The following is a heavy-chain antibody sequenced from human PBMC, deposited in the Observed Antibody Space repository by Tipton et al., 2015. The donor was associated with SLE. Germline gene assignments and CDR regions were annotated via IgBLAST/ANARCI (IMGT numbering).Heavy chain of an antibody. D-gene: IGHD3/OR15-3a*01. CDR2: IYYSGST. CDR3: ALTVDFFGAFDI. CDR1: GGSISSHY. J-gene: IGHJ3*02. V-gene: IGHV4-59*11. Sequence: LRLSCTVSGGSISSHYWSWIRQPPGKGLEWIGYIYYSGSTNYNPSLKSRVTISVDTSKNQFSLKLSSVTAADTAVYYCALTVDFFGAFDIWGQGTMVTVSS.